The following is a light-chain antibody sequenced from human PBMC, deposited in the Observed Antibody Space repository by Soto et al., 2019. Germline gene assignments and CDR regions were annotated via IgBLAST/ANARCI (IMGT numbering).Light chain of an antibody. Sequence: QSALTQPASVSGSPGQSITISCTGPTSDVGGYKYVSWYQLHPGKALKLMIYEVTNRPSGVSDRFSGSKSGNTASLTISGLQTEDEGYYFCSSYTTGSTPWVFGGGTKVTVL. CDR3: SSYTTGSTPWV. V-gene: IGLV2-14*01. CDR1: TSDVGGYKY. J-gene: IGLJ3*02. CDR2: EVT.